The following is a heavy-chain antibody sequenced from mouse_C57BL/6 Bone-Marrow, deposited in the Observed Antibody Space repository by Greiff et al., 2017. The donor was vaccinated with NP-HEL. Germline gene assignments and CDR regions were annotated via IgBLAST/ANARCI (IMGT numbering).Heavy chain of an antibody. Sequence: VQLQQSGPELVKPGASVKISCKASGYSFTSYYIHWVKQRPGQGLEWIGWIYPGRGNTKYNEKFKGKATLTADTSSSTAYMQLSSLTSEDSAVYYCARSYSNGFAYWGQGTLVTVSA. J-gene: IGHJ3*01. CDR1: GYSFTSYY. CDR3: ARSYSNGFAY. V-gene: IGHV1-66*01. D-gene: IGHD2-5*01. CDR2: IYPGRGNT.